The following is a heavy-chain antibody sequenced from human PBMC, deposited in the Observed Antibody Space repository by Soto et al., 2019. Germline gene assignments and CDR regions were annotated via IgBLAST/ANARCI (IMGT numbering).Heavy chain of an antibody. D-gene: IGHD2-8*01. CDR3: ARDRLYCTNGVCYTEYYFDY. J-gene: IGHJ4*02. CDR2: IKQDGSEK. V-gene: IGHV3-7*01. CDR1: GFTFSSYW. Sequence: SGGSLRLSCAASGFTFSSYWMSWVRQAPGKGLEWVANIKQDGSEKYYVDSVKGRFTISRDNAKNSLYLQMNSLRAEDTAVYYCARDRLYCTNGVCYTEYYFDYWGKGTMVTVSS.